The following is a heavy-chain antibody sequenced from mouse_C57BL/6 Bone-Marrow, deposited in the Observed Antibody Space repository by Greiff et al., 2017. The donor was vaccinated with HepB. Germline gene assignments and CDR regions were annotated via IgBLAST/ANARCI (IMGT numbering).Heavy chain of an antibody. Sequence: QVQLKESGPGLVAPSPTLSITCTVSGFSLTSYAISWVRQPPGKGLEWLGVIWTGGGTNYNSALKSRLSISKDNSKIQVFLKMNSLQTDDTSRYYCSRIYYGNSFLCYFAVWGTGTTVPVSS. J-gene: IGHJ1*03. V-gene: IGHV2-9-1*01. D-gene: IGHD1-1*01. CDR3: SRIYYGNSFLCYFAV. CDR2: IWTGGGT. CDR1: GFSLTSYA.